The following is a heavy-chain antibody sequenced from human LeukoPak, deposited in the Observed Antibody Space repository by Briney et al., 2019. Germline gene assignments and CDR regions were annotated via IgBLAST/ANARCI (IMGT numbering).Heavy chain of an antibody. V-gene: IGHV4-59*01. J-gene: IGHJ4*02. CDR2: IYYSGST. CDR1: GGSISSYY. D-gene: IGHD3-22*01. Sequence: PSETLSLTCTVSGGSISSYYWSWTRQPPGKGLEWIGYIYYSGSTNYNPSLKSRVTISVDTSKNQFSLKLSSVTAADTAVYYRARVGYYYDSSGPDYYFDYWGQGTLVTVSS. CDR3: ARVGYYYDSSGPDYYFDY.